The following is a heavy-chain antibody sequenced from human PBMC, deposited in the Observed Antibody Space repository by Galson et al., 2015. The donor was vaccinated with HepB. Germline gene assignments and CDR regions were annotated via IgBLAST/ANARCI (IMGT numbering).Heavy chain of an antibody. CDR2: ISNSGEST. D-gene: IGHD2/OR15-2a*01. Sequence: SLRLSCAASEFAFGSYAMSWVRQAPGKGLEWVSAISNSGESTFYADSVKGRFTISRDNSENTLYLLMNRLRVVDTAVYYCSKGRFYDTNYSPPPAYYYYGMNVWGQGTTVTVSS. CDR1: EFAFGSYA. J-gene: IGHJ6*01. V-gene: IGHV3-23*01. CDR3: SKGRFYDTNYSPPPAYYYYGMNV.